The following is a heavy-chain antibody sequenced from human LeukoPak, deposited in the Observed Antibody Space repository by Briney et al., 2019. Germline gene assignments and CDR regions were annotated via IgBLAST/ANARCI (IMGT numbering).Heavy chain of an antibody. CDR2: IWYDGSNK. Sequence: GGSLRLSCAASGFTLSSYGMHWVRQAPGRGLEWVAVIWYDGSNKYYADSVKGRFTISRDNSKNTLSLQMNSLRAEDTAVYYCARDLLKTRIVVVPAAAYWGQGTLVTVSS. CDR3: ARDLLKTRIVVVPAAAY. CDR1: GFTLSSYG. V-gene: IGHV3-33*08. J-gene: IGHJ4*02. D-gene: IGHD2-2*01.